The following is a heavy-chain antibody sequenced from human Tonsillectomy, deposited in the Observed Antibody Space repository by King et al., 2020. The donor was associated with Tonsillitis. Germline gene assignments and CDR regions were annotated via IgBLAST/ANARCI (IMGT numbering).Heavy chain of an antibody. J-gene: IGHJ4*02. D-gene: IGHD2-21*02. Sequence: LQESGPGLVKPSETLSLTCTVSGGSLTGYYWSWIRQPPGTGLDWIGSIHYSGNTNFNPSLRSRVTISVDTSKNQFSLNLSSVTAADTAVYYCARGKAATALVFDSWGQGTLVTVSS. CDR3: ARGKAATALVFDS. CDR1: GGSLTGYY. V-gene: IGHV4-59*01. CDR2: IHYSGNT.